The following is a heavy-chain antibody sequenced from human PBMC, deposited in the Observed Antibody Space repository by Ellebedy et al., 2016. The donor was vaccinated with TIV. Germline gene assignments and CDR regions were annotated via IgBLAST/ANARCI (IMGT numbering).Heavy chain of an antibody. CDR1: GITFTTYD. D-gene: IGHD6-13*01. J-gene: IGHJ4*02. CDR3: ARGGFGSWFDY. Sequence: GESLKISCAAPGITFTTYDVHWVRQAPAKGLEWVAAISYDGRNKPYADSVRGRFTISRDNSKNTVYLKMNSLRAHDTAVYYCARGGFGSWFDYWGQGTLVTVSS. CDR2: ISYDGRNK. V-gene: IGHV3-30-3*01.